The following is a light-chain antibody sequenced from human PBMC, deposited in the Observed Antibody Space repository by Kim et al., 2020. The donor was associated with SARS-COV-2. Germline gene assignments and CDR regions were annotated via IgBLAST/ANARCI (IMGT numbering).Light chain of an antibody. J-gene: IGLJ3*02. Sequence: NFMPTQPHSVSESPGKTVTISCTGSSGSIASNYVQWYQQRPGSAPTTVIYEDNQRPSGVPDRFSGSIDSSSNSASLTISGLKTEDEADYYCQSYDSSNFWVFGGGTKVTVL. CDR1: SGSIASNY. V-gene: IGLV6-57*02. CDR2: EDN. CDR3: QSYDSSNFWV.